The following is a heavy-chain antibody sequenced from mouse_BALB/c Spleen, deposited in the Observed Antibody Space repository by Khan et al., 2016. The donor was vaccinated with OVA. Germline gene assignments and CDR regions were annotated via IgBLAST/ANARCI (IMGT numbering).Heavy chain of an antibody. D-gene: IGHD2-12*01. J-gene: IGHJ2*01. CDR1: GYTFTDYA. CDR3: ARGGQELRQGGGNSDY. CDR2: ISVYYDDT. Sequence: QVQLKQSGPELVRPGESVKISCKGSGYTFTDYAMHWVKQSHAKSLEWIGVISVYYDDTNYNQKFKGKATMTVDKSSSTAYMELARLTSDDSAIYYCARGGQELRQGGGNSDYWGQGTTLTVSS. V-gene: IGHV1S137*01.